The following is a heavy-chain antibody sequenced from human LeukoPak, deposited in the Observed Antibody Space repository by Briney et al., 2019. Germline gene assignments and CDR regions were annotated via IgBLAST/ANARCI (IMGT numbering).Heavy chain of an antibody. Sequence: SSETLSLTCAVSGYSISSGYYWGWIRQPPGKGLEWIGNIYHSGSTYYNPSLKSRVTISVDTSKNQFSLKLSSVTAADTAVYYCSRKRWFGELFLFDYWGQGTLVTVSS. J-gene: IGHJ4*02. CDR3: SRKRWFGELFLFDY. CDR1: GYSISSGYY. CDR2: IYHSGST. D-gene: IGHD3-10*01. V-gene: IGHV4-38-2*01.